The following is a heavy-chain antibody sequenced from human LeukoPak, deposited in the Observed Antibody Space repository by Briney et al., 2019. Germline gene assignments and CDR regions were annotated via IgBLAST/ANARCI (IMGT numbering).Heavy chain of an antibody. CDR3: ARHVPYYYYYMDV. V-gene: IGHV5-51*01. CDR2: IYPGDSDT. J-gene: IGHJ6*03. Sequence: KVSCKASGYTFTSYGISWVRQAPGQGLEWMGIIYPGDSDTRYSPSFQGQVTISADKSISTAYLQWSSLKASDTAMYYCARHVPYYYYYMDVWGKGTTVTVSS. CDR1: GYTFTSYG.